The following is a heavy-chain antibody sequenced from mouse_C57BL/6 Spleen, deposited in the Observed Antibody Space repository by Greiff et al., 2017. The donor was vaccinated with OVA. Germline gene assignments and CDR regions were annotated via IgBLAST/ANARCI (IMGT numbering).Heavy chain of an antibody. D-gene: IGHD6-2*01. V-gene: IGHV5-17*01. J-gene: IGHJ2*01. CDR1: GFTFSDYG. CDR3: ALSCAYASCWDFDY. Sequence: EVKLMESGGGLVKPGGSLKLSCAASGFTFSDYGMHWVRQAPEKGLEWVAYISSGSSTIYYADTVKGRFTISRDNAKNTLFLQMTSLRSEDTSLYYCALSCAYASCWDFDYWGQGTTLTVSS. CDR2: ISSGSSTI.